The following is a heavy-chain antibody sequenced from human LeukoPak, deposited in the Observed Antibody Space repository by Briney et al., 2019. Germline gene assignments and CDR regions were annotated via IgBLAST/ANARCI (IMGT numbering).Heavy chain of an antibody. J-gene: IGHJ4*02. D-gene: IGHD5-18*01. CDR1: GGSISSYY. CDR2: IYYSGST. Sequence: PSGTLSLTCTVSGGSISSYYWSWIRQPPGKGLEWIGYIYYSGSTNYNPSLKSRVTMSVDTSKNQFSLKLSSVTAADTAVYYCAGGLWGAMAYFFDYWGQGTLVTVSS. CDR3: AGGLWGAMAYFFDY. V-gene: IGHV4-59*01.